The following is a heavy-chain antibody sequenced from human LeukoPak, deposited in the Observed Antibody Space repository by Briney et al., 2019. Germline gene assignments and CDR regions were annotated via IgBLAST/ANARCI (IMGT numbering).Heavy chain of an antibody. D-gene: IGHD3-10*01. CDR1: GFTFDDYG. Sequence: GGSLRLSCAASGFTFDDYGMSWVRQAPGKGLEWVSGINWNGGSTGYADSVKGRFTISRDNAKNSLYLQMNSLRAEDTALYYCAKDKDGSGSYSAFDIWGQGTMVTVSS. J-gene: IGHJ3*02. CDR3: AKDKDGSGSYSAFDI. V-gene: IGHV3-20*04. CDR2: INWNGGST.